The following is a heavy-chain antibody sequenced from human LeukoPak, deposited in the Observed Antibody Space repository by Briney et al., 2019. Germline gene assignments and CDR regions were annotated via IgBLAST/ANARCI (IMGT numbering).Heavy chain of an antibody. J-gene: IGHJ4*02. CDR3: ARRGGSGRSFDY. Sequence: SETLSLTCTVSGGSFSSGTYYWRWVRQPPGGGLERIGWIYYTGITHYNPSLKSRLTLSVYTSKNLFALELRSVRAADPAVYFCARRGGSGRSFDYWGQGTLVTVSS. D-gene: IGHD3-10*01. V-gene: IGHV4-61*01. CDR2: IYYTGIT. CDR1: GGSFSSGTYY.